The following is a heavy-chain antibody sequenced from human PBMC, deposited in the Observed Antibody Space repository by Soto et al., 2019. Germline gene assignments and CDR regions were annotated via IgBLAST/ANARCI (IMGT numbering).Heavy chain of an antibody. V-gene: IGHV1-69*12. CDR1: GGTFISYA. D-gene: IGHD3-3*01. CDR2: IIPIFGTA. Sequence: QVQLVQSGAEVKKPGSSVKVSCKASGGTFISYAISWVRQAPGQGLEWLGGIIPIFGTANYAQKFQGRVTITADESTSTAYMELSRMRSEDTAVYYCARDLPIFGGLTANYYCGMDVWGQGTTVTVSS. CDR3: ARDLPIFGGLTANYYCGMDV. J-gene: IGHJ6*02.